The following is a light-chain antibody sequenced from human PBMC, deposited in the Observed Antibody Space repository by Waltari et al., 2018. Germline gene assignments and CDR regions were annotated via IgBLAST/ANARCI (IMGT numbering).Light chain of an antibody. CDR2: KSS. Sequence: DIQMTQSPSTLSASVGDRVTITCRASQSISSWLAWYQQKPGKAPKLLIYKSSSLESGVPSRFSGSGSGTEFTLTISSLQPDDFATYYCQQSYSTPRYTFGQGTKLEIK. J-gene: IGKJ2*01. V-gene: IGKV1-5*03. CDR1: QSISSW. CDR3: QQSYSTPRYT.